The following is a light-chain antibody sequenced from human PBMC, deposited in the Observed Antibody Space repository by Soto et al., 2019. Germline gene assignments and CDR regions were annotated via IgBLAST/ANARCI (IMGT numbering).Light chain of an antibody. V-gene: IGKV1-39*01. Sequence: DIQMTQSPSSLSASVGDRVTVTCRASQSISSYLNWYQQKPGKVPKVLIYGASNLQSGVPSRFSGSGSGTDFTLTISSLQSEDFATYYCQQLNSYPITFGQGARLEIK. CDR3: QQLNSYPIT. J-gene: IGKJ5*01. CDR1: QSISSY. CDR2: GAS.